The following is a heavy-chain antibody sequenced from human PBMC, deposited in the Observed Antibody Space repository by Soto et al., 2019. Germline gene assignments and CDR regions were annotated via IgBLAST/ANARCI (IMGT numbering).Heavy chain of an antibody. CDR2: TYYRSKWYN. Sequence: SQTLSLTCAISGDSVSSNSAAWNWIRQSPSRGLEWLGRTYYRSKWYNDYAVSVKSRITINPDTSKNQFSLQLNSVTPEDTAVFYCARVRVEWLDHYYYYYMVFWGKGTTVTVPS. V-gene: IGHV6-1*01. D-gene: IGHD3-3*01. CDR3: ARVRVEWLDHYYYYYMVF. CDR1: GDSVSSNSAA. J-gene: IGHJ6*03.